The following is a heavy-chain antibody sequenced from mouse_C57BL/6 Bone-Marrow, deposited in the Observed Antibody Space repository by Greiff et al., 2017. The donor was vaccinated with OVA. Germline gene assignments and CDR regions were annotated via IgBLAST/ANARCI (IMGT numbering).Heavy chain of an antibody. V-gene: IGHV1-7*01. CDR3: ARCDYDPGFAY. J-gene: IGHJ3*01. CDR2: INPSSGYP. Sequence: VQLQQSGADLAKPGASVKLSCTASGYTFTSYWMHWVHQRPGQGLEWIGYINPSSGYPTYTPKFKDRATLTADKCASTAYMQLSSLTDEDAAVYYCARCDYDPGFAYWGQGTLVTVSA. D-gene: IGHD2-4*01. CDR1: GYTFTSYW.